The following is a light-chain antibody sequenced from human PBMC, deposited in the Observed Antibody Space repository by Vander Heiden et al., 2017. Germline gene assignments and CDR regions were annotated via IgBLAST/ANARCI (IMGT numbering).Light chain of an antibody. Sequence: ELVFPKPPGTLSLSPGERATLACRSSQNMSSSYLAWYQQKPGQPPRLLIYGASSRASGIPDRFSGSGSGADFTLTISSLEPEDVALYYCQQYDNSLLTFGQGTKVEVK. V-gene: IGKV3-20*01. CDR2: GAS. CDR3: QQYDNSLLT. CDR1: QNMSSSY. J-gene: IGKJ1*01.